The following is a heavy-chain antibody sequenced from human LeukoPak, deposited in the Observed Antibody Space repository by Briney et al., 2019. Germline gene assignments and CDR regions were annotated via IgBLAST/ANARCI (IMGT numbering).Heavy chain of an antibody. CDR3: SRDPTYYLRYGYFDY. J-gene: IGHJ4*02. V-gene: IGHV3-21*06. D-gene: IGHD1-26*01. CDR2: IGTSGDYI. Sequence: GGSLRLSCTASGFIFSTYNMNWVRQAPGKGLEWVSSIGTSGDYIYYADSVQGRFTISRDDAKNSLYLQLNSLRAEDTAVYYCSRDPTYYLRYGYFDYWGQGALVTVSS. CDR1: GFIFSTYN.